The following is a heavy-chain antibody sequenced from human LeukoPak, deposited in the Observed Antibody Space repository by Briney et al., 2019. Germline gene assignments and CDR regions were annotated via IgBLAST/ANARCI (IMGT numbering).Heavy chain of an antibody. V-gene: IGHV3-23*01. CDR1: GFTFSSYA. D-gene: IGHD2-15*01. CDR2: ISGSGTST. CDR3: AKDRTSGSGDYFFDY. J-gene: IGHJ4*02. Sequence: TGGSLRLSCAASGFTFSSYAMTWVRQAPGKGLEWVSTISGSGTSTNYADSVKGRFTISRDNSKNTLYVQMNSLRGEDTAVYYCAKDRTSGSGDYFFDYWGQGTLVTVSS.